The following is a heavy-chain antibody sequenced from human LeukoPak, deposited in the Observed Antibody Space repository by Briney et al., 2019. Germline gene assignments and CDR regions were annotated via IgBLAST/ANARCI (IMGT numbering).Heavy chain of an antibody. D-gene: IGHD3-3*01. Sequence: GSLRLSCAASGFTFSSYAMSWVRQAPGKGLEWVSAISGSGGSTYYADSVKGRFTISRDNSRNTLYLQMNSLRAEDTAVYYCAKDMYYDFWSGYYRWGQGTLVTVSS. CDR1: GFTFSSYA. V-gene: IGHV3-23*01. CDR2: ISGSGGST. CDR3: AKDMYYDFWSGYYR. J-gene: IGHJ4*02.